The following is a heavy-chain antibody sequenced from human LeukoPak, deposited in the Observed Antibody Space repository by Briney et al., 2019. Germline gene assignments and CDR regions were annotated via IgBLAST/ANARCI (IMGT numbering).Heavy chain of an antibody. V-gene: IGHV3-48*04. Sequence: PGGSLRLSCAASGFNFSSYGMNWVRQAPGKGLEWVSYISSSSSTIYYADSVKGRFTISRDNAKNSLYLQMNSLRAEDTAVYYYASWKIVATIGFDYWGQGTLVTVSS. D-gene: IGHD5-12*01. CDR1: GFNFSSYG. CDR2: ISSSSSTI. J-gene: IGHJ4*02. CDR3: ASWKIVATIGFDY.